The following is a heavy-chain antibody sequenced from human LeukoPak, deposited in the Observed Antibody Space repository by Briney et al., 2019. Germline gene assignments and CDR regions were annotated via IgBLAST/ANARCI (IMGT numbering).Heavy chain of an antibody. CDR2: ISLTGLT. V-gene: IGHV4-4*02. D-gene: IGHD2-8*01. CDR3: SRENGAFSPFGY. Sequence: SGTLSLTCGVSGGSISNTNWWSWVRQPPGQGLEWIGEISLTGLTHYNPSLESRVTVSLDKSKNQLSLDLTSVTAADTTVYYCSRENGAFSPFGYWGQGTLVTVLS. J-gene: IGHJ4*02. CDR1: GGSISNTNW.